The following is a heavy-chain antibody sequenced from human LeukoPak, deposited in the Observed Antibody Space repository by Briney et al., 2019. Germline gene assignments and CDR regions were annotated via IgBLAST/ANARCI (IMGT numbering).Heavy chain of an antibody. D-gene: IGHD3-10*01. Sequence: SETLSLTCAVYGGSFSGYYWSWIRQPPGKGLEWIGEINHSGSTNYNPSLKSRVTISVDTSKNQFSLKLSSVTAADTAVYYCARRLWFGELWDYFDYWGQGTLVTVSS. CDR3: ARRLWFGELWDYFDY. V-gene: IGHV4-34*01. J-gene: IGHJ4*02. CDR1: GGSFSGYY. CDR2: INHSGST.